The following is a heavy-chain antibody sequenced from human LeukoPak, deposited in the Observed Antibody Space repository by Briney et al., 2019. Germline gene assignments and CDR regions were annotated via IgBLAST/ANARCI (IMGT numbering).Heavy chain of an antibody. CDR1: GFTFGDYA. V-gene: IGHV3-49*04. J-gene: IGHJ3*02. CDR2: IRSKAYGGTT. D-gene: IGHD3-10*01. Sequence: GGSLRLSCTVSGFTFGDYAMRWVRQAPGKALEWVGFIRSKAYGGTTEYAASVKGRFTISRGDSKSIAYLQMNSLKTEDTAVYYCTRWKPYGPGSYAFYIWGQATMVTVSS. CDR3: TRWKPYGPGSYAFYI.